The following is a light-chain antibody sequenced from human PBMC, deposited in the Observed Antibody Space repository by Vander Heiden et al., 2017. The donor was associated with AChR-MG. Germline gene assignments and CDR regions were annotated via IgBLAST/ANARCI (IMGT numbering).Light chain of an antibody. J-gene: IGLJ2*01. CDR1: SSNIGSNT. Sequence: SVLTQPPSASGTPGQRVTISCSGSSSNIGSNTVNWYQQLPGTAPKLLIYSNNQRPSGVPDRFSGSKSGTSASLAISRLQSEDEADYYCAAWDDSLNGLVFGGGTKLTVL. CDR3: AAWDDSLNGLV. CDR2: SNN. V-gene: IGLV1-44*01.